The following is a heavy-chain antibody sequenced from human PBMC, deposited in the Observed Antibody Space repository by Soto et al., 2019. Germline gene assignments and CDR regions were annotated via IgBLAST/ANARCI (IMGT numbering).Heavy chain of an antibody. CDR2: IYHSGST. CDR1: GYSISSGYY. CDR3: ARAHCTNGVCYRGMDV. V-gene: IGHV4-38-2*01. J-gene: IGHJ6*02. D-gene: IGHD2-8*01. Sequence: SETLSLTCAVSGYSISSGYYWGWIRQPPGKGLEWIGSIYHSGSTYYNPSLKSRVTISVDTSKNQFSLKLSSVTAADTAVYYCARAHCTNGVCYRGMDVWGQGTTVTVS.